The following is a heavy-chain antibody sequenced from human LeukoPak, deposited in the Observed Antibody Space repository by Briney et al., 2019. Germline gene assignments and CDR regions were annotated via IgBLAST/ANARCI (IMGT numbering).Heavy chain of an antibody. D-gene: IGHD6-13*01. V-gene: IGHV3-30*03. CDR2: ISYDGSNK. J-gene: IGHJ3*02. CDR1: GFTFSSYG. CDR3: ARDIAAAAHHDAFDI. Sequence: PGRSLRLSCAASGFTFSSYGMHWVRQAPGKGLEWVAVISYDGSNKYYADSVKGRFTISRDNSKNTLYLQMNSLRAEDTAVYYCARDIAAAAHHDAFDIWGQGTMVTVSS.